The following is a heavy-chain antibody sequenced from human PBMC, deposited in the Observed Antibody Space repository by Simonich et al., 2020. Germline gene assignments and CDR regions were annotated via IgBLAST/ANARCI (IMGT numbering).Heavy chain of an antibody. V-gene: IGHV3-21*01. D-gene: IGHD6-13*01. CDR2: ISSSSSYI. Sequence: EVQLVESGGGLVKPGGSLRLSCAASGFTFSSYSMNWVRQAPGKGREWDQSISSSSSYIYYADSVKGRFTISRDNAKNSLYLQMNSLRAEDTAVYYCARDAAGDYWGQGTLVTVSS. J-gene: IGHJ4*02. CDR3: ARDAAGDY. CDR1: GFTFSSYS.